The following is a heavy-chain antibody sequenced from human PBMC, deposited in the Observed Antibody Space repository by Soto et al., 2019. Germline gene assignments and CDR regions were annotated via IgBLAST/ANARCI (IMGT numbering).Heavy chain of an antibody. CDR1: GFTFSSYA. CDR3: ATHPWAMVRGVTPLDY. D-gene: IGHD3-10*01. J-gene: IGHJ4*02. V-gene: IGHV3-23*01. Sequence: GGSLRLSCAASGFTFSSYAMSWVRQAPGKGLEWVSAISGSGGSTYYADSVKGRFTISRDNSKNTLYLQMNSLRAEDTAVYYCATHPWAMVRGVTPLDYWGQGTLVTVSS. CDR2: ISGSGGST.